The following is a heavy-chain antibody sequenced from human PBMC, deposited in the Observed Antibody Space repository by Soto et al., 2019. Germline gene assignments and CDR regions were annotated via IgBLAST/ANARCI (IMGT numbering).Heavy chain of an antibody. CDR1: GGSISGYY. CDR3: ARQRLRRFDV. Sequence: QVQLQESGPGLVKPSETLSLTCSVSGGSISGYYWSWIRQPPGKGLEWVGYIHFNGGTNYNPSLKSRVTISVDTSKNQLSLRLAAVTAADTAVYYCARQRLRRFDVWGRGTLVTASS. D-gene: IGHD3-10*01. CDR2: IHFNGGT. V-gene: IGHV4-59*08. J-gene: IGHJ2*01.